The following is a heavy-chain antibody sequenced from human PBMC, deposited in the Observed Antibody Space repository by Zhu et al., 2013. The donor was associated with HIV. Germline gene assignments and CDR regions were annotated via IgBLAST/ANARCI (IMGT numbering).Heavy chain of an antibody. CDR2: IIPIFGTA. D-gene: IGHD2-2*02. V-gene: IGHV1-69*01. Sequence: QVQLVQSGAEVKKPGSSVKVSCKASGGTFSSYAISWVRQAPGQGLEWMGGIIPIFGTANYAQKFQGRVTITADESTSTAYMELSSLRSEDTAVYYCARPGPEIPYYYYYGMDVWGQGTDGHRLL. CDR3: ARPGPEIPYYYYYGMDV. CDR1: GGTFSSYA. J-gene: IGHJ6*02.